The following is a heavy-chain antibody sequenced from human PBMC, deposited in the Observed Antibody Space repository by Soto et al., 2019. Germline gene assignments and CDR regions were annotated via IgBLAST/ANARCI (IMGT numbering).Heavy chain of an antibody. CDR1: GYSISSGYY. V-gene: IGHV4-38-2*01. D-gene: IGHD5-12*01. J-gene: IGHJ6*02. Sequence: SETLSLTCAVSGYSISSGYYWGWIRQPPGKGLEWIGSIYHSGSTYYNPSLKSRVTISVDTSKNQFSLKLSSATAADTAVYYCARSGYDSRRNYYYYGMDVWGQGTTVTVS. CDR3: ARSGYDSRRNYYYYGMDV. CDR2: IYHSGST.